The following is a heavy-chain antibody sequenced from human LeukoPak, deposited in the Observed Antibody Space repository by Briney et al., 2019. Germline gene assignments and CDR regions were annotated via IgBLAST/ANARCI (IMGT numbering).Heavy chain of an antibody. Sequence: ASVKVSCKASGYTFTGYYMHWVRQAPGQGLEWMGRINPNSGGTNYAQKFQGRVTMTRDTSISTAYMELSRLRSDDTVVYYCARDKVVVRRYWFDPWGQGTLVTVSS. J-gene: IGHJ5*02. CDR2: INPNSGGT. D-gene: IGHD2-15*01. CDR3: ARDKVVVRRYWFDP. CDR1: GYTFTGYY. V-gene: IGHV1-2*05.